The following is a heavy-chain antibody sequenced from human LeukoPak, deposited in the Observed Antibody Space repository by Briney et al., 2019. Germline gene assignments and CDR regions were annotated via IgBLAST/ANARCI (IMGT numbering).Heavy chain of an antibody. V-gene: IGHV1-24*01. D-gene: IGHD4-23*01. CDR2: FDPEDGET. CDR1: GYTLTELS. Sequence: GASVKVSCKVSGYTLTELSMHWVRQAPGKGLEWMGGFDPEDGETIYAQKFQGRVTMTRDMSTSTDYMELSSLRSEDTAVYYCARDNSVEDTAWWFDPWGQGTLVTVSS. CDR3: ARDNSVEDTAWWFDP. J-gene: IGHJ5*02.